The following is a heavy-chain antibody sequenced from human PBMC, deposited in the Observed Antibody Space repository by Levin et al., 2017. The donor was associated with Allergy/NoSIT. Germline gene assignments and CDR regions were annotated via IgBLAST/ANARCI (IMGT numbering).Heavy chain of an antibody. CDR1: GGSISSGGYS. V-gene: IGHV4-30-2*01. D-gene: IGHD3-22*01. CDR2: IYHSGST. CDR3: ARAQSYYDSSGYAYFDY. J-gene: IGHJ4*02. Sequence: SETLSLTCAVSGGSISSGGYSWSWIRQPPGTGLEWIGYIYHSGSTYYNPSLKSRVTISVDRSKNQFSLKLSSVTAADTAVYYCARAQSYYDSSGYAYFDYWGQGTLVTVSS.